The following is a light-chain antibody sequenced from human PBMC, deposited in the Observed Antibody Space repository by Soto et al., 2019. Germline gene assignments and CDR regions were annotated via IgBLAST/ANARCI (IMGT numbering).Light chain of an antibody. Sequence: IEMPQTPLSLSVTAVQPAFISSKSSQSLLPSDGKTYFYWDLQKPGQPPQLRMYEVSNRFPEMPDRFSGSGSGTDFTLKISRVEAEDVGIYYCMQTIQLRWTFGQGTKVDIK. CDR3: MQTIQLRWT. CDR1: QSLLPSDGKTY. CDR2: EVS. J-gene: IGKJ1*01. V-gene: IGKV2D-29*01.